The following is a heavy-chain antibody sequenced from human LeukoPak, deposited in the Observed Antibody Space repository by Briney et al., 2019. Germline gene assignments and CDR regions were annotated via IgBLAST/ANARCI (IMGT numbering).Heavy chain of an antibody. CDR2: INYSGST. CDR3: ARVTGYMIEDYFDY. CDR1: SESFSGYF. V-gene: IGHV4-34*01. J-gene: IGHJ4*02. Sequence: SETLSLTCAIYSESFSGYFWSWIRQPPGKGLEWIGEINYSGSTNYNPSFKSRVTISVDTSKNQFSLKLSSVTAADTAVYYCARVTGYMIEDYFDYWGQGTLVTVSS. D-gene: IGHD3-22*01.